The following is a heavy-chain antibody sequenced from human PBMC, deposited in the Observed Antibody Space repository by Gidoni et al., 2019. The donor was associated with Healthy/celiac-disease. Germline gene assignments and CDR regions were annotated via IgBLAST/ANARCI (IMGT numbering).Heavy chain of an antibody. J-gene: IGHJ4*02. CDR1: GGSISSGSYY. CDR2: IYTSGST. Sequence: QVQLQESGPGLVKPSQTLSLTCTVSGGSISSGSYYWSWIRQPAGKGLEWIGRIYTSGSTNYNPSLKSRVTISVDTSKNQFSLKLSSVTAADTAVYYCARVWSGWIFDYWGQGTLVTVSS. D-gene: IGHD3-3*01. V-gene: IGHV4-61*02. CDR3: ARVWSGWIFDY.